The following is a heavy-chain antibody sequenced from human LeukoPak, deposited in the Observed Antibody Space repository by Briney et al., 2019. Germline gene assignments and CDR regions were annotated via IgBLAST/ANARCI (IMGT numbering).Heavy chain of an antibody. V-gene: IGHV3-74*01. J-gene: IGHJ4*02. CDR2: INTDGRTT. CDR3: ARGVSYSNDY. CDR1: GFTFSSYW. Sequence: GGSLRLSCAASGFTFSSYWMHWVRQAPGKGLVWVSRINTDGRTTNYADSVKGRFTISRDNAKNTLYLQMDSLRAEDTAMYYCARGVSYSNDYGGQGTLVTVS. D-gene: IGHD5-18*01.